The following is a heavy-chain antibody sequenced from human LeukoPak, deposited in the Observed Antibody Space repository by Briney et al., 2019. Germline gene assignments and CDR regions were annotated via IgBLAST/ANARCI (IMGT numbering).Heavy chain of an antibody. CDR2: IWYDGSNT. V-gene: IGHV3-33*01. CDR3: ARDHNWGNEVDY. CDR1: GFTFSTYG. D-gene: IGHD7-27*01. J-gene: IGHJ4*02. Sequence: PGGSLRLSCAASGFTFSTYGMHWVRQAPGKGLEWVAIIWYDGSNTYYADSVKGRFTISRDNSKNTLFLQMNSLRAEDTAVYYCARDHNWGNEVDYWGQGTLVTVSS.